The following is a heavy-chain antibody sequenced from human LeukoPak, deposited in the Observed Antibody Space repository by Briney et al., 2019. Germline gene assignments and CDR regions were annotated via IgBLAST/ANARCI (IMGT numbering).Heavy chain of an antibody. V-gene: IGHV4-30-4*08. Sequence: PSQTLSLTCTVSGGSISSGDYYWSWIRQPPGKGLEWIGYIYYSGSTNYNPSLKSRVTISVDTSKNQFSLKLSSVTAADTAVYYCARVSPLYYYFDYWGQGTLVTVSS. CDR1: GGSISSGDYY. D-gene: IGHD3-10*01. CDR3: ARVSPLYYYFDY. CDR2: IYYSGST. J-gene: IGHJ4*02.